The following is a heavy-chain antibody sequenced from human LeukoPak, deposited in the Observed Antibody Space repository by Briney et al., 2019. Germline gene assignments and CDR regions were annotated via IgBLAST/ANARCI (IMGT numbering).Heavy chain of an antibody. CDR2: FSGSGGST. D-gene: IGHD3-22*01. CDR1: GFAFSSYA. Sequence: GGSLRLSCTASGFAFSSYAMTWVRQAPGKGLEWVSGFSGSGGSTYYADSVKGRFTISRDNSRNTLYLQMNSLRAADTAVYYCAKGLNSESSAAFDYWGQGTLVTVSS. V-gene: IGHV3-23*01. J-gene: IGHJ4*02. CDR3: AKGLNSESSAAFDY.